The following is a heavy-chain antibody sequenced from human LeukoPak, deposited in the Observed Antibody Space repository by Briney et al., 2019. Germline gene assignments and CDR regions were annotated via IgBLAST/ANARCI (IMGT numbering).Heavy chain of an antibody. CDR2: IYTSGST. CDR3: ARDLGRRDIVVVVAANWFDP. J-gene: IGHJ5*02. D-gene: IGHD2-15*01. V-gene: IGHV4-61*02. Sequence: MPSETLSLTCTVSGGSISSGNYYWSWIRQPAGKGLEWIGRIYTSGSTNYNPSLKSRVTISVDTSKNQFSLKLSSVTAADTAVYYCARDLGRRDIVVVVAANWFDPWGQGTLVTVSS. CDR1: GGSISSGNYY.